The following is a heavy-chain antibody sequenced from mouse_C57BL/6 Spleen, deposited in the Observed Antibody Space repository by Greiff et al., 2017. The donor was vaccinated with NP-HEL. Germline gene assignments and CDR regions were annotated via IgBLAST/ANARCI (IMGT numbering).Heavy chain of an antibody. D-gene: IGHD1-1*01. CDR2: INPNNGGT. J-gene: IGHJ3*01. Sequence: VQLQQSGPELVKPGASVKMSCKASGYTFTDYNMHWVKQSHGKSLEWIGYINPNNGGTSYNQKFKGKATLTVNKSSSTAYMELRSLTSEDSAVDYCARGGYGSSSWFADWGQGTLVTVSA. CDR3: ARGGYGSSSWFAD. CDR1: GYTFTDYN. V-gene: IGHV1-22*01.